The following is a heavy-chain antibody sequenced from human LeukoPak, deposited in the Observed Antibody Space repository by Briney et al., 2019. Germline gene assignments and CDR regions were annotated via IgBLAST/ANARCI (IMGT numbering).Heavy chain of an antibody. CDR3: ARVDGTLNWFDP. J-gene: IGHJ5*02. CDR2: IYYSGST. CDR1: GGSISSYY. D-gene: IGHD1-26*01. V-gene: IGHV4-59*01. Sequence: SETLSLTCTVSGGSISSYYWSWIRQPPGKGLEWIGYIYYSGSTNYNPSLKSRVTISVDTSKNQFSLKLSSVTAADTAVYYCARVDGTLNWFDPWGQGTLVTVSS.